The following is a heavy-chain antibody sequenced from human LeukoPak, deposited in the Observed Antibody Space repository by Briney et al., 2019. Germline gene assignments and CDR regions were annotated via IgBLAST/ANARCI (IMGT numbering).Heavy chain of an antibody. V-gene: IGHV1-2*02. D-gene: IGHD6-19*01. CDR3: ARAVAGTLSQSY. J-gene: IGHJ4*02. Sequence: ASVKVSCKAFGYTFTNYGITWLRQAPGQGLEWMGWINPNSGGTNYAQNFQGRVTMTRDTSISTAYMELSRLRSDDTAVFYCARAVAGTLSQSYWGQGTLVTVSS. CDR2: INPNSGGT. CDR1: GYTFTNYG.